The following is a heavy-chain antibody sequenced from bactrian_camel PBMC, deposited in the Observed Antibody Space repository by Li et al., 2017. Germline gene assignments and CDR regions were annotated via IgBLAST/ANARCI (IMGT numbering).Heavy chain of an antibody. J-gene: IGHJ6*01. V-gene: IGHV3S40*01. CDR1: GAIYCRYD. Sequence: QLVESGGGLVQPGGSLRLSCAASGAIYCRYDMSWYRQAPGKERELVSLISSSGGSTLYADSAKGRFTISRDNAKNTINLELNSLKTEDTAMYFCTRDRGLAVPAGSFDYWAQGTQVTVS. CDR2: ISSSGGST. D-gene: IGHD6*01. CDR3: TRDRGLAVPAGSFDY.